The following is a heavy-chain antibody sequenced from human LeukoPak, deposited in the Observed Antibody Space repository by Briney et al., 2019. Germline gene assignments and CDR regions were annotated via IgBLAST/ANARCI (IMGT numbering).Heavy chain of an antibody. Sequence: GGSLRLSCAVSGFTFSSYAMHWVRQAPGKGLEWVALISYDGGNKYYADSVKGRFTVSKDNSENTLYLQMNSLRAEDTAVYYCAKVGHYHDFDYWGQGTLVTVSS. D-gene: IGHD3-3*01. V-gene: IGHV3-30*18. J-gene: IGHJ4*02. CDR2: ISYDGGNK. CDR1: GFTFSSYA. CDR3: AKVGHYHDFDY.